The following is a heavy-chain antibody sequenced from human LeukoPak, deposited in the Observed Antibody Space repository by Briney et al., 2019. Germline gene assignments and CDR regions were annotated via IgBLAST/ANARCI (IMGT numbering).Heavy chain of an antibody. D-gene: IGHD1-7*01. CDR1: GGSFSGYY. CDR3: ARAVRTGTTFDY. CDR2: INHSGST. J-gene: IGHJ4*02. Sequence: SETLSLTCAVYGGSFSGYYWSWIRQPPGKGLEWIGEINHSGSTNYNPSLKSRVTISVDTSKNQFSLKLSSVTAADTAVYYCARAVRTGTTFDYWGQGTLVTVSS. V-gene: IGHV4-34*01.